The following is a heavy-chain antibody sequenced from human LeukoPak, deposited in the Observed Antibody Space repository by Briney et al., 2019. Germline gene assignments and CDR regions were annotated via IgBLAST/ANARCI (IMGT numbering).Heavy chain of an antibody. CDR3: ARGGGGDMNGYDPFDY. CDR1: GYTFTSYD. J-gene: IGHJ4*02. CDR2: MNPNSGNT. V-gene: IGHV1-8*01. D-gene: IGHD5-12*01. Sequence: GASVKVSCKASGYTFTSYDINWVRQANGQGLEWMGWMNPNSGNTGYAQKFQGRVTMTRNTSISTAYMELSSLRSEDTAVYYCARGGGGDMNGYDPFDYWGQGTLVTVSS.